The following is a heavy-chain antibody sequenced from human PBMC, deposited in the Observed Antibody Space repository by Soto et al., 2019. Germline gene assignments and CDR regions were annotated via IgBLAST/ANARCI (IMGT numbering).Heavy chain of an antibody. CDR2: MNPNSGNT. Sequence: ASVKVSCKASGYTFTSYDINWVRQATGQGLEWMGWMNPNSGNTGYAQKFQGRVTMTRNTSISTAYMELSSLRSEDTAVYYCARMGVGFGELFTYYYGLDVWGQGTTVTVSS. CDR3: ARMGVGFGELFTYYYGLDV. V-gene: IGHV1-8*01. D-gene: IGHD3-10*01. J-gene: IGHJ6*02. CDR1: GYTFTSYD.